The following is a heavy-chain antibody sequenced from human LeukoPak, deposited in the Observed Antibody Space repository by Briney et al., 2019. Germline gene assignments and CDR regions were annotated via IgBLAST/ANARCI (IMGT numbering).Heavy chain of an antibody. V-gene: IGHV4-38-2*02. J-gene: IGHJ5*02. CDR2: IYHSGST. Sequence: SETLSLTCTVSGYSISSGYYWGWIRQPPGKGLEWIGSIYHSGSTYYNPSLKSRVTISVDTSKNQFSLKLSSVTAADTAVYYCARGRYRGWFDPWGQGTLVTVSS. CDR3: ARGRYRGWFDP. D-gene: IGHD1-1*01. CDR1: GYSISSGYY.